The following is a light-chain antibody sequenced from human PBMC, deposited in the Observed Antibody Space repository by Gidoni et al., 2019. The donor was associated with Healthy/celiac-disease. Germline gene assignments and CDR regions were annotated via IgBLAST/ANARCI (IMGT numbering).Light chain of an antibody. CDR2: KAS. J-gene: IGKJ1*01. CDR3: QQYNSYSGTWT. CDR1: QSISSW. V-gene: IGKV1-5*03. Sequence: DIQMTQSPSTLSASVGDRVTITCRASQSISSWLAWYQQKPGKAPKLLIYKASSLESGVPSRFSGSGSGTEFTLTISSLQPDDFATYYCQQYNSYSGTWTFXKXPRWKSN.